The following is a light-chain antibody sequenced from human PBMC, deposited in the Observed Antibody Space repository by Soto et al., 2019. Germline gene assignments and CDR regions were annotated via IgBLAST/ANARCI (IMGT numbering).Light chain of an antibody. J-gene: IGKJ5*01. CDR3: QVRGFLLIS. CDR1: QSVSSY. CDR2: DAS. V-gene: IGKV3-11*01. Sequence: RWLPHGERENLSCRASQSVSSYLAWYQQKPGQAPRLLIDDASNRATGIPARFSGSGSGTDFTLTISSLEPEDFAGDYCQVRGFLLISFCDGTRLEV.